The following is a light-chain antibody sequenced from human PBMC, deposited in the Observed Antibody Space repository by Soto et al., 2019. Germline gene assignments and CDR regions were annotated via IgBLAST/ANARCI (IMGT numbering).Light chain of an antibody. Sequence: EIVLTQSPGTLSLSPGERATLSCRASQSVSSNYLAWYQQKPGQAPRLLIYGASSRATDIPDRFSGSGSGTDFTLTISRLEPEDFAVYYCHQYSSSPRTFGQGTTVEIK. V-gene: IGKV3-20*01. CDR1: QSVSSNY. CDR3: HQYSSSPRT. J-gene: IGKJ1*01. CDR2: GAS.